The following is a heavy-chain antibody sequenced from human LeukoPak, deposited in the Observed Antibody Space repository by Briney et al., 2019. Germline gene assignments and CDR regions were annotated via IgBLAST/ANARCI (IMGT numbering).Heavy chain of an antibody. CDR2: INHNSGGT. J-gene: IGHJ4*02. D-gene: IGHD6-6*01. CDR3: ARHTGIAARLGY. Sequence: ASVKVSCKASGYTFTGYYMHWVRQAPGQGLEWMGWINHNSGGTNYAQKFQGRVTMTRDTSISTAYMELSRLRSDDTAVYYCARHTGIAARLGYWGQGTLVTVSS. V-gene: IGHV1-2*02. CDR1: GYTFTGYY.